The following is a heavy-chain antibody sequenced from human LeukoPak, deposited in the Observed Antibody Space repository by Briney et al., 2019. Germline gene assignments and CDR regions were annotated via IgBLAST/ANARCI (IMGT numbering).Heavy chain of an antibody. CDR1: GGSISSYY. CDR3: AREGYCSGGSCSDAFDI. D-gene: IGHD2-15*01. Sequence: PSETLSLTCTVSGGSISSYYWSWIRQPPGKGLEWIGYIYYSGSTNYNPSLKSRVTISVDTSKNQFSLKLSSVAAADTAVYYCAREGYCSGGSCSDAFDIWGQGTMVTVSS. CDR2: IYYSGST. J-gene: IGHJ3*02. V-gene: IGHV4-59*01.